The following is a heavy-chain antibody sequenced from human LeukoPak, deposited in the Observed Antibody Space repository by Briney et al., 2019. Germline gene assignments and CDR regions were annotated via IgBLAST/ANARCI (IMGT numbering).Heavy chain of an antibody. CDR1: GFTFSSYG. J-gene: IGHJ6*02. V-gene: IGHV3-30*03. CDR2: ISYDGSNK. D-gene: IGHD3-22*01. CDR3: ARVDYYDSSGYYSSYYYYYGMDV. Sequence: GRSLRLSCAASGFTFSSYGMHWVRQAPGKGLEWVAVISYDGSNKYYADSVKGRFTISRDNSKNTLYLQMNSLRAEDTAVYYCARVDYYDSSGYYSSYYYYYGMDVWGQGTTVTVSS.